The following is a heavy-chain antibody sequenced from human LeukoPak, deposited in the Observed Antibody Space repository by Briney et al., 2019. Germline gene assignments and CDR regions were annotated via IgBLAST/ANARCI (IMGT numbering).Heavy chain of an antibody. D-gene: IGHD3-3*01. CDR2: INHSGSA. Sequence: SGTLSLTCAVYGGSLSGSYWSWIRQPPGKGLEWIGEINHSGSANYNPSLKSRVTLSIDKSKNQFSLNLNSVTAADTAVYYCARARRDSGYYKVDYWGQGTLVTVSS. V-gene: IGHV4-34*01. CDR3: ARARRDSGYYKVDY. CDR1: GGSLSGSY. J-gene: IGHJ4*02.